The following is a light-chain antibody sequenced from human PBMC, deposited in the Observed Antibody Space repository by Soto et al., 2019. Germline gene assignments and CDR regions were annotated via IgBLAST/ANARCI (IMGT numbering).Light chain of an antibody. V-gene: IGKV4-1*01. Sequence: EIVMTQSPDSLAVPLGERASINCKSSQTVLLSAKNRNYISWYQQKPGQPPKVLVYWASTRESGVPDRFSGSGSETNFTLTISGLQSEDVAVYYCLQHYSFPRTFGQGTKVEI. CDR3: LQHYSFPRT. CDR2: WAS. CDR1: QTVLLSAKNRNY. J-gene: IGKJ1*01.